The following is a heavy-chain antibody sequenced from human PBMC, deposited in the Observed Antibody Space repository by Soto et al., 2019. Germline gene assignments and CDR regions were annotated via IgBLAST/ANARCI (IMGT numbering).Heavy chain of an antibody. V-gene: IGHV4-31*03. CDR1: GDSITTGGYY. CDR3: ARLLDAGGTMRYFDF. Sequence: SETLSLTCTVSGDSITTGGYYWSWVRLHPGKGLEWLGYIYYTGDTYYNPSLKSRVTFSVDTSKNQFSLNLSSVTAADTAVYYCARLLDAGGTMRYFDFWGLG. D-gene: IGHD3-10*01. CDR2: IYYTGDT. J-gene: IGHJ4*02.